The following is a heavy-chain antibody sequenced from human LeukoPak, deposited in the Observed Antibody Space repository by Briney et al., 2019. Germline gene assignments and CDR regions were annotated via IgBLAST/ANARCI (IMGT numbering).Heavy chain of an antibody. D-gene: IGHD5-12*01. CDR3: ARGYSDYGKYFYS. CDR2: IYYTGST. CDR1: GGSTTGFY. J-gene: IGHJ4*02. V-gene: IGHV4-59*01. Sequence: PSETLSLTCTVSGGSTTGFYWSWIRQPPGKGLEWLGYIYYTGSTNYKPSLKSRVTIAIDTSKNKFSLRLRSVTVADKAVYYCARGYSDYGKYFYSSGQGALVTVSS.